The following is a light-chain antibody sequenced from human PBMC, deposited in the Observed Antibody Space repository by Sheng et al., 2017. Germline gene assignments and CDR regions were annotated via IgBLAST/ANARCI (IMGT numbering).Light chain of an antibody. CDR1: QSITNY. Sequence: DIQMTQSPSSLSASVGDRVTITCRASQSITNYLNWYQKKPGKAPNLLIYAASSLQSGVPSRFSGSGSGTDFTLTINSLQPEDFTVYYCQQSFTAPWTFGQGTKVEI. J-gene: IGKJ1*01. V-gene: IGKV1-39*01. CDR3: QQSFTAPWT. CDR2: AAS.